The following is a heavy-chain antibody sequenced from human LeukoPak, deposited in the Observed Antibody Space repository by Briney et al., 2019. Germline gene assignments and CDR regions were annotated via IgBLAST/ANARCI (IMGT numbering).Heavy chain of an antibody. V-gene: IGHV5-51*01. CDR2: IYPGDSDT. D-gene: IGHD6-13*01. CDR3: PRHRLPSPSGYEDGRSSSPRNYYYMDV. J-gene: IGHJ6*03. Sequence: GESLKISCKGSGYSFTSYWIGWVRQMPGKGLEWMGIIYPGDSDTRYSQSFQGQVTISADKSISTAYLQWSSLKASDTAMFYCPRHRLPSPSGYEDGRSSSPRNYYYMDVWGKGTTVTVSS. CDR1: GYSFTSYW.